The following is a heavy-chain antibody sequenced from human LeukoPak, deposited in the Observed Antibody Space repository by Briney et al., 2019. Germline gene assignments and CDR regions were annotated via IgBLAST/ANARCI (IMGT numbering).Heavy chain of an antibody. CDR1: GGSFSGYY. CDR3: ASSPASSTSFLDY. V-gene: IGHV4-34*01. CDR2: INHSGST. Sequence: SETLSLICAVYGGSFSGYYWSWIRQPPGKGLEWIGEINHSGSTNYNPSLKSRVTISVDTSKNQFSLKLSSVTAADTAVYYCASSPASSTSFLDYWGQGTLVTVSS. J-gene: IGHJ4*02. D-gene: IGHD2-2*01.